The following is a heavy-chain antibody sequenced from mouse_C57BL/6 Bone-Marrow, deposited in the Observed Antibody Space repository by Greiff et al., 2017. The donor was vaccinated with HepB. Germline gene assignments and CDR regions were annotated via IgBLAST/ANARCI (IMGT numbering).Heavy chain of an antibody. D-gene: IGHD4-1*02. CDR1: GYTFTSYW. Sequence: QVQLQQSGAELVKPGASVKLSCKASGYTFTSYWMHWVKQRPGQGLEWIGMIHPNSGSTNYNEKFKSKATLTVDKSSSTAYMQLSSLTSEDSAVYYCARVPKNQLGKDRFDYWGQGTTLTVSS. J-gene: IGHJ2*01. CDR2: IHPNSGST. CDR3: ARVPKNQLGKDRFDY. V-gene: IGHV1-64*01.